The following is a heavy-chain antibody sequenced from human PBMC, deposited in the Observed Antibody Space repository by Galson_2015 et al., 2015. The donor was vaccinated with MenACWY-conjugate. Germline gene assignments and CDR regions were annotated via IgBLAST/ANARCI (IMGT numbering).Heavy chain of an antibody. V-gene: IGHV3-23*01. CDR3: AKGLKSYYSYYYMDV. D-gene: IGHD6-19*01. Sequence: SLRLSCAASGFTFSNYAMTWVRQAPGKGLEWVSAIPGNGGSTYYADSVKGRFTISRDNSKNTLYMQMNSLRAEDSAIYYCAKGLKSYYSYYYMDVWGKGTTVSVSS. J-gene: IGHJ6*03. CDR1: GFTFSNYA. CDR2: IPGNGGST.